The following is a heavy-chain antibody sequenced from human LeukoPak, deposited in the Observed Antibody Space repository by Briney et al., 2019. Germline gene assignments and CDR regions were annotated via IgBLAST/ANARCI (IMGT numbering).Heavy chain of an antibody. CDR2: ISSSSSYI. V-gene: IGHV3-21*01. CDR1: GFTFSSYS. J-gene: IGHJ4*02. CDR3: ARVAARPGLNLDY. D-gene: IGHD6-6*01. Sequence: PGGSLRLSCAASGFTFSSYSMNWVRQAPGKGLEWVSSISSSSSYIYYADSVKGRFTISRDNAKNSLYLQMNSLRAEDTAVYYCARVAARPGLNLDYWGQGTLVTVSS.